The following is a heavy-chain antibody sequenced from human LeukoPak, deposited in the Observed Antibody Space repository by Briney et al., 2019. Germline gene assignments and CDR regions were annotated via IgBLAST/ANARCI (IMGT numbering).Heavy chain of an antibody. Sequence: GGSLRLSCSVSEITFSDFWMNWVRQAPGKGLEWVASIKKDGSEEYYVDSVRGRFTISRDNAQNSLYLQMNSLRDEDMAVYYCASGHYADYDWGQGTLVTVSS. CDR2: IKKDGSEE. D-gene: IGHD4-17*01. CDR1: EITFSDFW. CDR3: ASGHYADYD. V-gene: IGHV3-7*01. J-gene: IGHJ4*02.